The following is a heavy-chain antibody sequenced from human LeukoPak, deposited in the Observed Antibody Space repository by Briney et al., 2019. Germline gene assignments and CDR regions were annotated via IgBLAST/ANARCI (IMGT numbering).Heavy chain of an antibody. CDR1: GFTFSSYA. V-gene: IGHV3-23*01. D-gene: IGHD6-19*01. CDR3: ARGSSGWYRAYYFDY. CDR2: ISGSGGST. Sequence: GGSLRLSCAASGFTFSSYAMSWVRQAPGKGLEWVSAISGSGGSTYYADSVKGRFTISRDNAKNSLYLQMNSLRAEDTAVYYCARGSSGWYRAYYFDYWGQGTLVTVSS. J-gene: IGHJ4*02.